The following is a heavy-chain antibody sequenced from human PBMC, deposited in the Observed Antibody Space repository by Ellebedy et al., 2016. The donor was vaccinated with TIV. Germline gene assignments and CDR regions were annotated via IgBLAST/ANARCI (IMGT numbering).Heavy chain of an antibody. D-gene: IGHD4-17*01. CDR2: IIPIFGTA. Sequence: AASVKVSCKASGGTFSSYAISWVRQAPGQGLEWMGGIIPIFGTANYAQKFQGRVTITADESTSTAYMELSSLRSEDTAVYYCAIDRRSDYGDYYYYCGMDVWGKGTTVTVSS. CDR1: GGTFSSYA. CDR3: AIDRRSDYGDYYYYCGMDV. J-gene: IGHJ6*04. V-gene: IGHV1-69*13.